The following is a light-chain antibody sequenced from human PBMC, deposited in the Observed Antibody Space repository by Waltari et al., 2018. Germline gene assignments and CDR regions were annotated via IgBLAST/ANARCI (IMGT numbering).Light chain of an antibody. Sequence: EVGMTQSPVIRSVSPGERATPSCRASQSVRTNLAWYKQRPGQAPRLIMYGASTRATGIPARFSGSGSGTEFTLTINSLQSEDFGVYYCQQVNNWSTFGQGTKVEIK. V-gene: IGKV3-15*01. CDR2: GAS. CDR1: QSVRTN. CDR3: QQVNNWST. J-gene: IGKJ1*01.